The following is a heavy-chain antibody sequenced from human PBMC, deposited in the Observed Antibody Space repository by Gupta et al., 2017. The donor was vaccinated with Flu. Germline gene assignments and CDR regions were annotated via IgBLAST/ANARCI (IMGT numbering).Heavy chain of an antibody. J-gene: IGHJ5*02. V-gene: IGHV1-3*01. CDR3: ARGGIEGGDWFDP. D-gene: IGHD1-26*01. CDR2: INAGNGNT. Sequence: RQAPGQRLEWMGWINAGNGNTKYSQKFQGRATITRDTSASTAYMELSSLRSEDTAVNYCARGGIEGGDWFDPWGQGTLVTVSS.